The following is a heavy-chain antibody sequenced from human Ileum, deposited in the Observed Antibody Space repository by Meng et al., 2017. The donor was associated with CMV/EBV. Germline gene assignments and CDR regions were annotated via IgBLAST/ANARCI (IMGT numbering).Heavy chain of an antibody. V-gene: IGHV3-66*02. CDR3: ARDPSSPSSSGYYYD. D-gene: IGHD3-22*01. Sequence: GESLKISCAASGFTVSRSYMTWVRQAPGKGLEWVSIIYSGGGTYYADSVKGRFTISRDNSKNTLYLQMNSLRTEDTAVYYCARDPSSPSSSGYYYDWGKGTLVTVSS. CDR1: GFTVSRSY. CDR2: IYSGGGT. J-gene: IGHJ4*02.